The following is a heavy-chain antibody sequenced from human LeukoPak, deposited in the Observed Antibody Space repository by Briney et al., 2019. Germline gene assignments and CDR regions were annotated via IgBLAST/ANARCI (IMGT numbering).Heavy chain of an antibody. V-gene: IGHV1-8*01. Sequence: GASVKVSCKASGYTFTSYDINWVRQATGQGLEWMGWMNPNSGNTGYAQKFQGRVTMTRNTSISTAYMELRSLRSDDTAVYYCAREQGFGELLPNWFDPWGQGTLVTVSS. CDR1: GYTFTSYD. D-gene: IGHD3-10*01. CDR3: AREQGFGELLPNWFDP. J-gene: IGHJ5*02. CDR2: MNPNSGNT.